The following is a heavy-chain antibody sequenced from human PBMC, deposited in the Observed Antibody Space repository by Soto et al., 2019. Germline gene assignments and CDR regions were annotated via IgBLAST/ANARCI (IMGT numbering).Heavy chain of an antibody. J-gene: IGHJ4*02. CDR1: EFTFTYAW. CDR2: IKSKTDGGTT. Sequence: VGSLRLSCAASEFTFTYAWMSWVRQAPGKGLEWVGRIKSKTDGGTTDYAAPVKGRFTISRDESQNTLYLQMNSLKTEDTAVYYCTSLYYGHWGQGTLVTVSS. V-gene: IGHV3-15*01. D-gene: IGHD3-16*02. CDR3: TSLYYGH.